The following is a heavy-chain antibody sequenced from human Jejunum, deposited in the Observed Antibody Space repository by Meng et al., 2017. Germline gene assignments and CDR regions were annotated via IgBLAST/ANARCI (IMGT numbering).Heavy chain of an antibody. V-gene: IGHV3-49*03. CDR1: GFTFGDYA. CDR2: IRSKTYGGTT. J-gene: IGHJ3*02. Sequence: GESLKISCTASGFTFGDYAMSWFRQAPGKGLEWVGFIRSKTYGGTTEYAASVKGRFTISRDDSKNIAYLQMNSLKTEDTAVYYCSDSSGYAFDIWGQGTMVTVSS. CDR3: SDSSGYAFDI. D-gene: IGHD6-19*01.